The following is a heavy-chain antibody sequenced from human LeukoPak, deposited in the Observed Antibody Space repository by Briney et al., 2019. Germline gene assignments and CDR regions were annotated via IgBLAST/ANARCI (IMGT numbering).Heavy chain of an antibody. CDR3: ARQMGGTTSVNWFDP. D-gene: IGHD1-1*01. CDR1: GYSFTSYW. V-gene: IGHV5-10-1*01. CDR2: IDPSDSYT. Sequence: GESLKISCKGSGYSFTSYWISWVRQMPGKGLEWMGRIDPSDSYTNYSPSFQGHVTISADKSITTAYLQWSSLRASDTAIYYCARQMGGTTSVNWFDPWGQGTLVTVSS. J-gene: IGHJ5*02.